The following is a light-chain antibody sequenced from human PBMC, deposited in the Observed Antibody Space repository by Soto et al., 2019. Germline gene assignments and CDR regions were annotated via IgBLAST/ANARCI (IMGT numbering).Light chain of an antibody. CDR3: QQYNNYFT. V-gene: IGKV1-17*01. J-gene: IGKJ4*01. Sequence: IQMTQSPSSLSASVRDSVPITCRASQNVRNYLNWYQQKPGRAPNLLIYAASTLQSGVPSRFSGGASGKLSPLTISSLQPDDAATYYCQQYNNYFTFGGGTKVDIK. CDR1: QNVRNY. CDR2: AAS.